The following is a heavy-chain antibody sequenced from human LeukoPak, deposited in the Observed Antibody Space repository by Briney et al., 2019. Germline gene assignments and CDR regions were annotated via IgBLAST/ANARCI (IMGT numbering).Heavy chain of an antibody. D-gene: IGHD4-17*01. Sequence: GGSLRLSCAASGFTFSSYEMNWVRQAPGKGLEWVSYISSSGSTIYYADSVKGRFTISRDNAKYSLYLQMNSLRAEDTAVYYCAREPTPDGDPHYYYGMDVWGKGTTVTVSS. J-gene: IGHJ6*04. CDR2: ISSSGSTI. CDR3: AREPTPDGDPHYYYGMDV. CDR1: GFTFSSYE. V-gene: IGHV3-48*03.